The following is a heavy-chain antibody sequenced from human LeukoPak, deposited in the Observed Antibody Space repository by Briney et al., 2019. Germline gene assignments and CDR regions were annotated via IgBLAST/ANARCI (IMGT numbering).Heavy chain of an antibody. CDR3: VREDGGGFGS. Sequence: GGSLRLSCAASGFTFSDYWISGVRQAPGKGLEWVANIKQDGSQKSYVNSVKGRLTISRDNAEMSVYLQMNSLRAEDTAVYFCVREDGGGFGSWGRGTLVSVSS. CDR1: GFTFSDYW. V-gene: IGHV3-7*01. D-gene: IGHD3-10*01. CDR2: IKQDGSQK. J-gene: IGHJ5*01.